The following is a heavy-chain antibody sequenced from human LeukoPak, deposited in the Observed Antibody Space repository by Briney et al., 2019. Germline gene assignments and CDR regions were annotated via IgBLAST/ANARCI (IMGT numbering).Heavy chain of an antibody. CDR3: AKSSGYYYMDV. Sequence: ASVKVSCKASGYTFTSYYMHWVRQAPGQGLEWMGIINPSGGSTSYAQKFQGRVTMTRDMSTSTVYMELSSLRSEDTAVYYCAKSSGYYYMDVWGKGTTVTISS. D-gene: IGHD3-10*01. J-gene: IGHJ6*03. V-gene: IGHV1-46*01. CDR1: GYTFTSYY. CDR2: INPSGGST.